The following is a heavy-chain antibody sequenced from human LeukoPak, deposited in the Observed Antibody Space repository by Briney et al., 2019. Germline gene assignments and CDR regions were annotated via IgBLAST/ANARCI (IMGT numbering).Heavy chain of an antibody. CDR3: AREGTAARVMDY. Sequence: PSETLSLTCNVSGGSLSSYYWSWIRQPAGKGLEWIGRMHTSGNTNQNPSLKSRVTMSVDTPKNQFSLNVSSVTAADTALYYCAREGTAARVMDYWGQGTLVTVSS. D-gene: IGHD6-6*01. CDR2: MHTSGNT. CDR1: GGSLSSYY. J-gene: IGHJ4*02. V-gene: IGHV4-4*07.